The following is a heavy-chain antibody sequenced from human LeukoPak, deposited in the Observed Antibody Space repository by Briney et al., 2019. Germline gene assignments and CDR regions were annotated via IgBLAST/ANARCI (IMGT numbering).Heavy chain of an antibody. CDR2: IWFDGSNK. CDR1: GFPFSTYG. Sequence: PGRSLRLSCAASGFPFSTYGMHWVRQAPGKGLEWVAVIWFDGSNKYYGDSVKGRFTISRDNSKNTLFLQMNSLRTEDTAVYYCARASGPFDYWGQGTLVTVSS. CDR3: ARASGPFDY. J-gene: IGHJ4*02. V-gene: IGHV3-33*01. D-gene: IGHD1-14*01.